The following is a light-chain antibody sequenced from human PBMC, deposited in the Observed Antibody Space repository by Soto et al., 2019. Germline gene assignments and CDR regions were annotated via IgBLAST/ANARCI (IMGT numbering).Light chain of an antibody. CDR2: DAS. CDR3: QQRSSWPPT. J-gene: IGKJ4*01. CDR1: QSVSSY. V-gene: IGKV3-11*01. Sequence: EIVLTQSPATLSLSPGERATLSCRASQSVSSYLAWYQQKPGQAPRLLIYDASNRATGIPARFSGSGSGTDFTLTISSLEPEDFAVYYGQQRSSWPPTFGGGTKVEIK.